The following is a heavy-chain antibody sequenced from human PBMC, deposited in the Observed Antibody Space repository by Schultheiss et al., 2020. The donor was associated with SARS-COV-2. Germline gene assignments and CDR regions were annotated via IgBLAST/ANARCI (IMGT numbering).Heavy chain of an antibody. CDR1: GGSISSSSHY. J-gene: IGHJ4*02. Sequence: SETLSLTCTVSGGSISSSSHYWSWMRQPPGKGLEWIGYIYYSGGTNYNPSLKSRVTISVDTSKNQFSLKLSSVTAADTAVYYCARDRGYGDYSVYFDYWGQGTLVTVSS. V-gene: IGHV4-61*01. D-gene: IGHD4-17*01. CDR2: IYYSGGT. CDR3: ARDRGYGDYSVYFDY.